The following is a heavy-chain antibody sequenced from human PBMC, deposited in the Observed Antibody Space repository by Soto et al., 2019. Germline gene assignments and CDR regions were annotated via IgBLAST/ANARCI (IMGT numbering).Heavy chain of an antibody. CDR1: GCSVSSNY. CDR3: AGDGSGSSWYYYGMDV. V-gene: IGHV3-53*03. D-gene: IGHD3-10*01. Sequence: EGSLRRSCVASGCSVSSNYMSWVRQAPGKGLEWVSVIYSGCSTYYADSVKGRFTISRDNSKNTLYLQMNSLRAENTAVYYCAGDGSGSSWYYYGMDVWGQGTTVTVSS. J-gene: IGHJ6*02. CDR2: IYSGCST.